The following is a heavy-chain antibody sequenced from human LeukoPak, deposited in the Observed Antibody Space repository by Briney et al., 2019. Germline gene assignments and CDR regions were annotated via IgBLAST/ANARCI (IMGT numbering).Heavy chain of an antibody. Sequence: PSQTLSLTCTVSGGSISSYYWSWIRQPPGKGLEWIGYIYYSGSTNYNPSLKSRVTISVDTFKNQFSLKLSSVTAADTAVYYCARVLKWFGELRFDYWGQGTLVTVSS. J-gene: IGHJ4*02. CDR3: ARVLKWFGELRFDY. D-gene: IGHD3-10*01. CDR1: GGSISSYY. CDR2: IYYSGST. V-gene: IGHV4-59*01.